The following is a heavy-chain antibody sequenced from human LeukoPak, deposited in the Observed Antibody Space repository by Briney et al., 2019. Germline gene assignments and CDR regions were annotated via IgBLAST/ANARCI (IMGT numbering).Heavy chain of an antibody. CDR3: ARERGAVADYYFDY. Sequence: GGSLRLSCAASGFTLSSYGMHWVRQAPGKGLEWVAVIWYDGSNKYYADSVKGRFTISRDNSKNTLYLQMNSLRAEDTAVYYCARERGAVADYYFDYWGQGTLVTVSS. CDR2: IWYDGSNK. CDR1: GFTLSSYG. V-gene: IGHV3-33*01. J-gene: IGHJ4*02. D-gene: IGHD6-19*01.